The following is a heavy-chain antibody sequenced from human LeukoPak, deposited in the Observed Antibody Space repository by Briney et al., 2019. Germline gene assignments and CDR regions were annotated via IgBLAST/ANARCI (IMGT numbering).Heavy chain of an antibody. V-gene: IGHV4-34*01. CDR2: INHSGST. Sequence: SETLSLTCAVYGGSFSGYYWSWIRQPPGKGLEWIGEINHSGSTNYNPSLKSRVTISVDTSKNQFSLKLSSVTAADTAVYYCARTYCSSTSCALFDYWGQGTLVTVSS. J-gene: IGHJ4*02. D-gene: IGHD2-2*01. CDR1: GGSFSGYY. CDR3: ARTYCSSTSCALFDY.